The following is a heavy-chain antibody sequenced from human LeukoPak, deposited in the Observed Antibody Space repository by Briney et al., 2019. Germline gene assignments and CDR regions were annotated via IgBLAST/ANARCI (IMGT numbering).Heavy chain of an antibody. J-gene: IGHJ4*02. D-gene: IGHD6-6*01. CDR1: GYTFTGYY. CDR2: INPNSGGT. CDR3: ARDRGGGSSSFYFGY. Sequence: GASVKVSCKASGYTFTGYYMHWVRQAPGQGLEWMGWINPNSGGTNYAQKFRGRVTMTRHTSISTAYMELSRLRSDDTAVYYCARDRGGGSSSFYFGYWGQGTLVTVSS. V-gene: IGHV1-2*02.